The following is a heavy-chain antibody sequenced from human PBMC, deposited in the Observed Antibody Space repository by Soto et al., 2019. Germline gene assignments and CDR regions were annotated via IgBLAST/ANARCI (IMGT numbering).Heavy chain of an antibody. V-gene: IGHV4-59*01. D-gene: IGHD5-12*01. CDR3: ASNLEWLRSPHYYYGMDV. CDR1: GGSISSYY. Sequence: SETLSLTCTVSGGSISSYYWSWIRQPPGKGLEWIGYIYYSGSTNYNPSLKSRVTISVGTSKNQFSLKLSSVTAADTAVYYCASNLEWLRSPHYYYGMDVWGQGTTVTVSS. CDR2: IYYSGST. J-gene: IGHJ6*02.